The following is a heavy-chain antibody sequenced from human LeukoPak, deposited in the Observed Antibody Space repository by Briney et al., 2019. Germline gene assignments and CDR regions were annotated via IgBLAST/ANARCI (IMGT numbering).Heavy chain of an antibody. CDR3: ARHAAVGVTAPSFDS. V-gene: IGHV3-48*03. D-gene: IGHD2-21*02. CDR2: ISSSGATM. CDR1: GFIFSSYR. Sequence: GGSLRLSCAASGFIFSSYRMNWVRQAPGKGLEWVSYISSSGATMYYADSVKGRFTISRDNAKNSLYLQMNSLRAEDTAVYYCARHAAVGVTAPSFDSWGQGALVTVSS. J-gene: IGHJ4*02.